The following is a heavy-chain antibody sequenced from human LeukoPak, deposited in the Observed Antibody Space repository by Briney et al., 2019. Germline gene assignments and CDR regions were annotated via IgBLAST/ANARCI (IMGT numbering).Heavy chain of an antibody. CDR2: IYNSGST. J-gene: IGHJ4*02. V-gene: IGHV4-59*12. CDR3: ARTPPGSSGSDY. CDR1: GGSISSYY. D-gene: IGHD3-22*01. Sequence: PSETLSLTCTVSGGSISSYYWSWIRQPPGKGLECIGYIYNSGSTNYNPSLKSRVTMSVDTSKNQFSLKLSSVTAADTAVYYCARTPPGSSGSDYWGQGTLVTVSS.